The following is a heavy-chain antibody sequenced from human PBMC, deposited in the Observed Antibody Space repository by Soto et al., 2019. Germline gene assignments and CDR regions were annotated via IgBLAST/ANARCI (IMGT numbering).Heavy chain of an antibody. V-gene: IGHV4-59*01. Sequence: SETLSLTCNVSGGSIGGYHGTWIRQPPGKGLEWIGYIYYSGSTNYNPSLKSRVTISVDTSKNQFSLKLSSVTAADTAVYYCARDYHSGGAFDIWGQGTMVTVSS. CDR2: IYYSGST. D-gene: IGHD6-19*01. CDR1: GGSIGGYH. J-gene: IGHJ3*02. CDR3: ARDYHSGGAFDI.